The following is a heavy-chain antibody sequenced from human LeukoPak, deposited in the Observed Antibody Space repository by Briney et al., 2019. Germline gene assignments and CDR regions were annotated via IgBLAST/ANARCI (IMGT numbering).Heavy chain of an antibody. CDR2: ISGGTT. CDR3: SRGSGWLSVY. CDR1: GFTFGDYL. D-gene: IGHD6-19*01. V-gene: IGHV3-49*03. J-gene: IGHJ4*02. Sequence: GALRLSCTASGFTFGDYLMSWFRQAPGKGLEWIGFISGGTTEYAASVKGRFTISRDDSTSIAYLRMNSLTTEDTAVYYCSRGSGWLSVYWGQGTLVTVSS.